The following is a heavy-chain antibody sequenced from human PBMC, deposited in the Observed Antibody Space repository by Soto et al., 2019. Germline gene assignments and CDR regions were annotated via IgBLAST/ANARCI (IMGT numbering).Heavy chain of an antibody. V-gene: IGHV1-8*01. CDR1: GYTFTSYD. Sequence: AASVKVSCKASGYTFTSYDINWVRQATGQGLEWMGWMNPNSGNTGYAQKFQGRVTMTRNTSISTAYMELSSLRSEDTAVYYCAMSSSSYYYYGMDVWGQGTTVTVYS. CDR2: MNPNSGNT. D-gene: IGHD6-6*01. CDR3: AMSSSSYYYYGMDV. J-gene: IGHJ6*02.